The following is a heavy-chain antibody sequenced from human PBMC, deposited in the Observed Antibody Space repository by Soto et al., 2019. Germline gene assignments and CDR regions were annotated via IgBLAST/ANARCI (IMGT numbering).Heavy chain of an antibody. CDR1: GYTFTNYG. V-gene: IGHV1-18*01. D-gene: IGHD2-2*01. CDR2: ISAYNGNT. Sequence: QVQLVQSGAEVKKPGASVKVSCKASGYTFTNYGISWVLQAPGQGLEWMGWISAYNGNTDYAQKLQGRVTMTTDTSTSTAYMELRSLRSDDTAVYYCARVGAYCVSTSCHDYWGQGTLVTVSS. CDR3: ARVGAYCVSTSCHDY. J-gene: IGHJ4*02.